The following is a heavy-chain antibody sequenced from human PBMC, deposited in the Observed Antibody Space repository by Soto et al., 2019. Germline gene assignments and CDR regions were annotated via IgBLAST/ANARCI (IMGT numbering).Heavy chain of an antibody. CDR2: ISYDGSNK. CDR3: ARDRYYYDSSGYSLPRFDP. Sequence: PGGSLRLSCAASGLTFSSYAMHWVRQAPGKGLEWVAVISYDGSNKYYADSVKGRFTISRDNSKNTLYLQMNSLRAEDTAVYYCARDRYYYDSSGYSLPRFDPWGQGTLVTVSS. J-gene: IGHJ5*02. V-gene: IGHV3-30-3*01. CDR1: GLTFSSYA. D-gene: IGHD3-22*01.